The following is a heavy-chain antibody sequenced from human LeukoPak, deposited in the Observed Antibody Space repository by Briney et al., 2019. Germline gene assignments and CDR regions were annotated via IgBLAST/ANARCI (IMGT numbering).Heavy chain of an antibody. Sequence: SETLSLTCAVSGASISSSNYYWGWVRQSPGKGLEWIGNIYSSGNTYYNASLKSRVTMYIDTSKNQFSLKLSSVTAADTAVYYCARATAVAATLAWGQGTLVTVSS. CDR3: ARATAVAATLA. CDR2: IYSSGNT. J-gene: IGHJ5*02. D-gene: IGHD2-15*01. V-gene: IGHV4-39*07. CDR1: GASISSSNYY.